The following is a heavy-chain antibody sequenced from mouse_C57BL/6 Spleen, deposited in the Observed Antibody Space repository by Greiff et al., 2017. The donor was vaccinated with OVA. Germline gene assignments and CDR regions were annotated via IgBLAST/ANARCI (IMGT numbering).Heavy chain of an antibody. CDR2: IYPRSGNT. CDR1: GYTFTSYG. Sequence: QGQRQQSGAELARPGGSVKLSCKASGYTFTSYGISWVKQRTGQGLEWIGEIYPRSGNTYYNEKFKGKATLTADKSSSTAYMERRSLTSEDSAVYFCAREDDGYYRYYAMDYWGQGTSVTVSS. V-gene: IGHV1-81*01. D-gene: IGHD2-3*01. CDR3: AREDDGYYRYYAMDY. J-gene: IGHJ4*01.